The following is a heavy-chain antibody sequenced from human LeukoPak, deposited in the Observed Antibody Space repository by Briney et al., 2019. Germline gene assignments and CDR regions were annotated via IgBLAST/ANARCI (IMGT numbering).Heavy chain of an antibody. J-gene: IGHJ6*03. CDR2: TYYRSRWYN. Sequence: SQTLSLTCALSGDSVSSNSAAWNWIRQSPSRGLEWLGRTYYRSRWYNDYAVSVKSRITINPDTSKDQFSLQLNSVTPEDTAVYYCARGRRDQQWLVPYYYYYMDVWGKGTTVTASS. CDR3: ARGRRDQQWLVPYYYYYMDV. D-gene: IGHD6-19*01. V-gene: IGHV6-1*01. CDR1: GDSVSSNSAA.